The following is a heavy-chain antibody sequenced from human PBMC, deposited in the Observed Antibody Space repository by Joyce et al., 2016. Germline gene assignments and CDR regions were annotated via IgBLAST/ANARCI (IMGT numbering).Heavy chain of an antibody. D-gene: IGHD2-8*01. CDR1: GFTFSSYS. J-gene: IGHJ4*02. CDR2: LSSSSYYI. Sequence: EVQLVESGGGLVKPGGSLRLSCAASGFTFSSYSMSWVRQAQGKGLEWISSLSSSSYYIKYTDSVKCRFTISRDNAKNSLYLQMNSLRVEDTAVYYCARSSYTNGIFDYWGQGTLVTVSS. CDR3: ARSSYTNGIFDY. V-gene: IGHV3-21*01.